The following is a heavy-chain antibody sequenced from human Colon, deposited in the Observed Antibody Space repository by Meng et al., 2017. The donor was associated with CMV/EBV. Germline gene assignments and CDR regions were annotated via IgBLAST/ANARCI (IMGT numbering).Heavy chain of an antibody. CDR2: ISSDGNTE. D-gene: IGHD1-1*01. J-gene: IGHJ4*02. Sequence: CADSGFTFSNYTMQWVRQAPGKGLEWVALISSDGNTEHYADSVKGRFTVSRDNSKNTVDLHMNSLRVEDTAVYYCARDDWNDVTLFDCWGQGTLVTVSS. V-gene: IGHV3-30*03. CDR3: ARDDWNDVTLFDC. CDR1: GFTFSNYT.